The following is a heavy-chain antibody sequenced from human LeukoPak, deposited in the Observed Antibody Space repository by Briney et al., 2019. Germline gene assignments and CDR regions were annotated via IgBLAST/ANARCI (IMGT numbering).Heavy chain of an antibody. CDR3: ASYLGYCSGGSCHNWFDP. D-gene: IGHD2-15*01. Sequence: PSETLSLTCTVSGGSISSYYWSWIRQPPGKGLEWIGYIYYSGSTNYNPSLKSRVTISVDTSKNQFSLKLSSVTAADTAVYYCASYLGYCSGGSCHNWFDPWGQGTLVTVSS. J-gene: IGHJ5*02. CDR1: GGSISSYY. CDR2: IYYSGST. V-gene: IGHV4-59*08.